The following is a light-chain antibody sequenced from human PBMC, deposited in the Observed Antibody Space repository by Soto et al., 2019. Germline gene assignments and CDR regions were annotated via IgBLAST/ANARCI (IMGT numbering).Light chain of an antibody. Sequence: DIQMTQSPSSLSASVGDRVTITCRASQSISSYLNWYQQKPGKAPKLLIYAASSLQSGVPARFSGSGSGTDFTLTISSLQPEDFVTYYCQQSYSTPITLAQGTRLEIK. J-gene: IGKJ5*01. V-gene: IGKV1-39*01. CDR1: QSISSY. CDR2: AAS. CDR3: QQSYSTPIT.